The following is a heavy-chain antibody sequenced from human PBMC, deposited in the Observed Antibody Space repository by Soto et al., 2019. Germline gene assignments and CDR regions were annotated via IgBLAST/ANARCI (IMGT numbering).Heavy chain of an antibody. CDR2: IIPIFGTA. V-gene: IGHV1-69*01. J-gene: IGHJ6*02. D-gene: IGHD3-22*01. Sequence: QVQLVQSGAEVKKPGSSVKVSCKASGGTFSSYAISWVRQAPGQGLEWMGGIIPIFGTANYAQKFQGRVTIAADVSTSTAYMELSSLSSEDTAVYYCARGPLAQNLYYNSSGYSMDFWGQGTTVTVSS. CDR3: ARGPLAQNLYYNSSGYSMDF. CDR1: GGTFSSYA.